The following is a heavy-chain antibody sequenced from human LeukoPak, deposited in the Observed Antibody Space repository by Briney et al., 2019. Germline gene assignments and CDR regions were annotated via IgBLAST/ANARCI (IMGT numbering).Heavy chain of an antibody. D-gene: IGHD5-12*01. V-gene: IGHV1-69*04. CDR3: ARDGVSPMVATAGWFDP. CDR1: GGTFSSYA. Sequence: GCSVNVSCKASGGTFSSYAISWVRQAPGQGLEWMGMIIPILGIANNAQKFQGKVPITASKSTSTAYMELSSLRTEDTAVYYCARDGVSPMVATAGWFDPWGQGILVTVSS. CDR2: IIPILGIA. J-gene: IGHJ5*02.